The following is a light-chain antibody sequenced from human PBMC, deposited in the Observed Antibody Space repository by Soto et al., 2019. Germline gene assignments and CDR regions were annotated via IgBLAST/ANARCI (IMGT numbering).Light chain of an antibody. J-gene: IGLJ3*02. Sequence: QSVLTPPPSVSGAPGQRVPLSCTGNSSNLGAGYDVHWYQQLPGAAPKLVIFGNRNRPSGVPERFSGSKSGTSASLAITGLQAEDEAHYYCQAYDYSLTASVFGGGTKLTVL. CDR3: QAYDYSLTASV. V-gene: IGLV1-40*01. CDR1: SSNLGAGYD. CDR2: GNR.